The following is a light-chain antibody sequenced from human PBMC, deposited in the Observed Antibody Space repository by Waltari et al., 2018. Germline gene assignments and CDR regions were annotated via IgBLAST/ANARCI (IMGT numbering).Light chain of an antibody. V-gene: IGKV2-28*01. CDR3: MQALQTPYT. Sequence: DIVMTQSPDSLAVSLGERATINCKSSQSVLYSSNSKNYLAWYLQKPGQSPQLLIYLGSNRASGVPDRFSGSGSGTDFTLKISRVEAEDVGVYYCMQALQTPYTFGQGTKLEIK. J-gene: IGKJ2*01. CDR1: QSVLYSSNSKNY. CDR2: LGS.